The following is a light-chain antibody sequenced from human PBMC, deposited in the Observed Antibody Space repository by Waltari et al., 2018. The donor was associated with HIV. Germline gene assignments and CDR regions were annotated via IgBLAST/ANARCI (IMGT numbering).Light chain of an antibody. Sequence: QSVLRQPPSASGTPGQRVTISCSGSRSNIGTNNVNWYQQLPGTAPKLLCHCNNQRPSGVPDRFSGSRSGTSASLVISGLQSEDEADYYCSAWDDNVNALFGGGTKLTVL. V-gene: IGLV1-44*01. CDR1: RSNIGTNN. CDR2: CNN. CDR3: SAWDDNVNAL. J-gene: IGLJ2*01.